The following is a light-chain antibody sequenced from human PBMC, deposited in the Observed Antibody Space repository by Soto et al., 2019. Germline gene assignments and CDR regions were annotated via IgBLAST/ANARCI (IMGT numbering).Light chain of an antibody. CDR2: EVS. CDR1: SSDVGGYNY. Sequence: QSVLTRPASVSGSPGQSITISCTGTSSDVGGYNYVSWYQQHPGKAPKLMIYEVSNRPSGVSNRFSGSKSGNTASLTISGLQXEDEADYYCSSYTSSSTPLFFGTGTKV. CDR3: SSYTSSSTPLF. J-gene: IGLJ1*01. V-gene: IGLV2-14*01.